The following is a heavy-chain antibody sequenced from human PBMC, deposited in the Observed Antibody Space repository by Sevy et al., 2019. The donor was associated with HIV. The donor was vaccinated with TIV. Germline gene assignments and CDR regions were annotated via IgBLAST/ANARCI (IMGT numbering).Heavy chain of an antibody. CDR2: ISSGSNYI. CDR1: GFTFNKYN. D-gene: IGHD3-10*01. Sequence: GGSLRLSCAASGFTFNKYNMIWVRQAPGKGLEWVSFISSGSNYIYYAGSVRGRFTTSRDNAKNSLYLQMNTLRAEDTAVYYCAREGSGRYWGQGTLVTVSS. CDR3: AREGSGRY. V-gene: IGHV3-21*01. J-gene: IGHJ4*02.